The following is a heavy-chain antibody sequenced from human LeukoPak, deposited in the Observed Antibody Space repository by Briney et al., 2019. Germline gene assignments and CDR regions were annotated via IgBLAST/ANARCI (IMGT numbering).Heavy chain of an antibody. CDR1: GFTFSSYA. D-gene: IGHD3-10*01. V-gene: IGHV3-30*04. J-gene: IGHJ6*03. Sequence: PGGSLRLSCAASGFTFSSYAMHWVRQAPGKGLEWVAGISYDGSNKYYADSVKGRFTISRDNSKKTLYLQMNSPRAEDTAVYYCARDLGAYYYYYMDVWGKGTTVTVSS. CDR2: ISYDGSNK. CDR3: ARDLGAYYYYYMDV.